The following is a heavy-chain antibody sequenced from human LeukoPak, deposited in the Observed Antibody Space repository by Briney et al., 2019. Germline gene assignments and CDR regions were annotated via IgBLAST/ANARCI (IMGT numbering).Heavy chain of an antibody. V-gene: IGHV3-23*01. CDR1: GFTFSSYA. CDR3: AKAWPAAGTLLYFDY. CDR2: ISGSGGST. D-gene: IGHD6-13*01. J-gene: IGHJ4*02. Sequence: GGSLRLSCAASGFTFSSYAMSWVRQAPGKGLEGVSAISGSGGSTYYADSVKGRFTISRDNSKNTLYLQMNSLRAEDTAVYYCAKAWPAAGTLLYFDYWGQGTLVTVSS.